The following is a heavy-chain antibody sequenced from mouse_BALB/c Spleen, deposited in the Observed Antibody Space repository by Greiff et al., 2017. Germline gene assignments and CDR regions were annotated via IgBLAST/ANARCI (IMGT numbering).Heavy chain of an antibody. CDR3: AITGTGYYFDY. CDR2: ISYSGST. Sequence: EVKVEESGPGLVKPSQSLSLTCTVTGYSITSDYAWNWIRQFPGNKLEWMGYISYSGSTSYNPSLKSRISITRDTSKNQFFLQLNSVTTEDTATYYCAITGTGYYFDYWGQGTTLTVSS. V-gene: IGHV3-2*02. CDR1: GYSITSDYA. J-gene: IGHJ2*01. D-gene: IGHD4-1*01.